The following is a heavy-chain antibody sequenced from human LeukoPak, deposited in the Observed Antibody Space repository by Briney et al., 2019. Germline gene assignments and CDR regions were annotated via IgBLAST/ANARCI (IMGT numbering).Heavy chain of an antibody. Sequence: GGYLRLSCAASGFPFSNAWMSWVRQAPGKGLEWVGRIKSKTDGGKTDYAAPVQGRFSISRDDSENTLYLQMNGLNTEDTAVYYCSTVSPYYGSGTTSPDSWGQGTLVVVSS. D-gene: IGHD3-10*01. J-gene: IGHJ4*02. V-gene: IGHV3-15*01. CDR1: GFPFSNAW. CDR2: IKSKTDGGKT. CDR3: STVSPYYGSGTTSPDS.